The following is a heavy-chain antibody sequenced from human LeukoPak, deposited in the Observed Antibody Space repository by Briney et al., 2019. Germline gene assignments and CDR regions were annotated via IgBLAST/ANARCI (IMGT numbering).Heavy chain of an antibody. J-gene: IGHJ4*02. D-gene: IGHD3-10*01. CDR1: GFTFSSRDW. CDR3: ARVHDGSSYYFDY. CDR2: ISSSSSYI. V-gene: IGHV3-21*01. Sequence: KPGGSLRLSCVASGFTFSSRDWMTWVRQAPGKGLEWVSSISSSSSYIYYADSVKGRFTVSRDNAKNSLYLQMNSLRAEGTAVYYCARVHDGSSYYFDYWGQGTLVTVSS.